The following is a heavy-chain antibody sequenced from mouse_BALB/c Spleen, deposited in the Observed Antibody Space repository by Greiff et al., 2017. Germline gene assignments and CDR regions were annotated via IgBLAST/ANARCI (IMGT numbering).Heavy chain of an antibody. J-gene: IGHJ2*01. V-gene: IGHV1-69*02. D-gene: IGHD2-1*01. CDR2: IDPSDSYT. CDR1: GYTFTSYW. Sequence: QVQLQQSGAELVKPGASVKLSCKASGYTFTSYWMHWVKQRPGQGLEWIGEIDPSDSYTNYNQKFKGKATLTVDKSSSTAYMQLSSLTSEDSAVYYCARWADGNYVGYFDYWGQGTTLTVSS. CDR3: ARWADGNYVGYFDY.